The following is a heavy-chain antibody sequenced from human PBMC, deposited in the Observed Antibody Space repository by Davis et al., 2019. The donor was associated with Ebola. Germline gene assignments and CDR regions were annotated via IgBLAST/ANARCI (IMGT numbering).Heavy chain of an antibody. V-gene: IGHV3-53*01. Sequence: GESLKISCAASGFTVSSNYMSWVRQAPGKGLEWVSVIYSGGSTYYADSVKGRFTISRDNSKNTLYLQMNSLRAEDTAVYYCARDLQSGPSAGGGWFDPWGQGTLVTVSS. D-gene: IGHD4-11*01. CDR2: IYSGGST. CDR1: GFTVSSNY. CDR3: ARDLQSGPSAGGGWFDP. J-gene: IGHJ5*02.